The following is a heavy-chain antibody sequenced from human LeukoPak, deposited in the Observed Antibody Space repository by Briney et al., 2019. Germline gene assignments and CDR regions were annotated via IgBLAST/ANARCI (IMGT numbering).Heavy chain of an antibody. V-gene: IGHV4-30-4*08. CDR2: IYYSGTT. Sequence: PSETLSLTCAVYGGSFSGYYWSWIRQPPGKGLECIGYIYYSGTTYYNPSLKSRVTISVDTSKNQFSLKLSSVTAADTAVYYCARVARRDYYNMDVWGQGTTVAVSS. CDR3: ARVARRDYYNMDV. CDR1: GGSFSGYY. J-gene: IGHJ6*02.